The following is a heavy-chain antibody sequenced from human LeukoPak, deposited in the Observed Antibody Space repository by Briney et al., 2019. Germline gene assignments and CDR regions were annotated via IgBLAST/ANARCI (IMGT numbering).Heavy chain of an antibody. V-gene: IGHV1-18*01. CDR3: ARDTYPIVVVPAACPLGY. D-gene: IGHD2-2*01. J-gene: IGHJ4*02. CDR1: GYTFTSYG. CDR2: ISAYNGNT. Sequence: VASVKVSCKASGYTFTSYGISWVRQAPGQGLEWMGWISAYNGNTNYAQKLQGRVTMTTDTSTSTAYTELRSLRSDDTAVYYCARDTYPIVVVPAACPLGYWGQGTLVTVSS.